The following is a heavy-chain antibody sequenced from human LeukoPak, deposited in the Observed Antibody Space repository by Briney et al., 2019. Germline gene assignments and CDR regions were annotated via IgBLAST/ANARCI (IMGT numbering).Heavy chain of an antibody. CDR2: IKNDGSES. CDR1: GFNFRDHW. V-gene: IGHV3-7*03. D-gene: IGHD6-19*01. CDR3: AKNNGWFHLAQ. Sequence: GGSLRVSCAVSGFNFRDHWMDWVRQAPGKGLEWVGHIKNDGSESYYVDSLKGRFSISRDNTNNALYLQMNSLRVEDTAVYYCAKNNGWFHLAQWGQGTLVTVSS. J-gene: IGHJ4*02.